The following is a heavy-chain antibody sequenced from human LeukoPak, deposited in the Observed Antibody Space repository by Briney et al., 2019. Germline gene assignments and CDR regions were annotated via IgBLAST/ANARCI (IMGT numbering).Heavy chain of an antibody. V-gene: IGHV3-23*01. D-gene: IGHD3-10*01. CDR1: GFTFSSXA. J-gene: IGHJ1*01. CDR3: AKDLKGYYGSGSXPH. CDR2: ISGSGGST. Sequence: LSXXASGFTFSSXAMSWVRQAPGKGLEWVSAISGSGGSTFYTDSVKGRFTISRDNAKNTLYLQMNSLRAEDTAVYYCAKDLKGYYGSGSXPHW.